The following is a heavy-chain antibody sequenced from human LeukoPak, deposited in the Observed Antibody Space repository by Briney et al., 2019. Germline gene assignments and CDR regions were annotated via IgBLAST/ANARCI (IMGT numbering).Heavy chain of an antibody. V-gene: IGHV3-30*02. Sequence: GGSLRLSCAASGFTFSSYGMHWVRQAPGKGLEWVAFIRYDGSNKYYADSVKGRFTISRDNSKNTLYLQMNSLRAEDTAVYYCVKAPSADHYYDSSGFGNYMDVWGKGTTVTVSS. D-gene: IGHD3-22*01. CDR1: GFTFSSYG. CDR2: IRYDGSNK. J-gene: IGHJ6*03. CDR3: VKAPSADHYYDSSGFGNYMDV.